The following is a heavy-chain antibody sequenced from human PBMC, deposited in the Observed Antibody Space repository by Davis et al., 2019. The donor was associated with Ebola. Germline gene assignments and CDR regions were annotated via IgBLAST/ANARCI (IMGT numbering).Heavy chain of an antibody. Sequence: AASVKVSCKASGYTFNLYGISWVRQAPGQGLEWTGWISAYNGNTNYAQRFQDRVTMTTDTSTNTAYMEVRSLRSDDTAVYYCARDGSVAAIELDYWGQGTLVTVSS. CDR3: ARDGSVAAIELDY. CDR2: ISAYNGNT. V-gene: IGHV1-18*01. CDR1: GYTFNLYG. D-gene: IGHD2-2*02. J-gene: IGHJ4*02.